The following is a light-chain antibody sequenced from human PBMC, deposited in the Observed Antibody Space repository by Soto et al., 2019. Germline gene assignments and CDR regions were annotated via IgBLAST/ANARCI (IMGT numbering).Light chain of an antibody. CDR3: SSYENSSTVV. Sequence: QSALTQPASVSGSPGQSITISCTGTSSDVGSNYVSWYVPWHQQHPGKVPKLIIYDDDDLPSGVSNRFSGSKSGSTASLTISGLQAEDEADYYCSSYENSSTVVFGGGTKLTVL. CDR2: DDD. J-gene: IGLJ2*01. V-gene: IGLV2-14*03. CDR1: SSDVGSNYVSWY.